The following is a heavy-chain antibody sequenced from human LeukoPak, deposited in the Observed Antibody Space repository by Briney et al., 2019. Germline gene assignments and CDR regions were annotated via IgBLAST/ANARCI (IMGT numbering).Heavy chain of an antibody. V-gene: IGHV4-61*02. CDR3: ARQHDSYYYYYIDV. J-gene: IGHJ6*03. CDR1: GGSISSGSYY. Sequence: SETLSLTCTVSGGSISSGSYYWSWIRQPAGKGLEWIGRIYTSGSTNYNPSLKSRVTISVDTSKNQFSLKLSSVTAADTAVYYCARQHDSYYYYYIDVWGSGTTVTVSS. CDR2: IYTSGST.